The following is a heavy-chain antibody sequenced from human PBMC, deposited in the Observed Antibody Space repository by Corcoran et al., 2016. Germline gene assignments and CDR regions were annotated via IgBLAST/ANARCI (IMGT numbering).Heavy chain of an antibody. J-gene: IGHJ6*02. CDR1: GYTFTSYY. CDR3: ARDTIFGVVIRPRPTYSSDGMDA. CDR2: INPSGGST. Sequence: QVQLVQSVAEVKKPGASVKGSCKASGYTFTSYYMHWVRKAPGQGLEWRGIINPSGGSTSYAQKVQGRGTMTRDTSTSTVYMELSSLRSEDTAADYCARDTIFGVVIRPRPTYSSDGMDAWGQGTTVTVSS. V-gene: IGHV1-46*01. D-gene: IGHD3-3*01.